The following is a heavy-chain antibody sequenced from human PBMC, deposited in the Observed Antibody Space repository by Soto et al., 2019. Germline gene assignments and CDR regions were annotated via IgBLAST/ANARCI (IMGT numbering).Heavy chain of an antibody. CDR3: AMMPPYSSSSNYGMDV. D-gene: IGHD6-6*01. V-gene: IGHV3-30-3*01. CDR2: ISYDGSNK. J-gene: IGHJ6*02. Sequence: GGSLRLSCAASGFTFSSYAMHWVRQAPGKGLEWVAVISYDGSNKYYADSVKGRFTISRDNSKNTLYLQMNSLRAEDTAVYYCAMMPPYSSSSNYGMDVWGQGTTVTVSS. CDR1: GFTFSSYA.